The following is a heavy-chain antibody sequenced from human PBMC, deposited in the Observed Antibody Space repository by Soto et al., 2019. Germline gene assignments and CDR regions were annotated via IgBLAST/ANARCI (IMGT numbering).Heavy chain of an antibody. V-gene: IGHV4-31*03. CDR2: IYYSGST. J-gene: IGHJ4*02. CDR3: ATTEDWNYKGGVGFDY. Sequence: QVQLQESGPGLVKPSQTLSLTCTVSGGSISSGGYYWSWIRQHPGKGLEWIGYIYYSGSTYYNPCLKSRVTISVETSKNQFSLKLSSVTAADTAVYYCATTEDWNYKGGVGFDYWGQGTLVTVSS. D-gene: IGHD1-7*01. CDR1: GGSISSGGYY.